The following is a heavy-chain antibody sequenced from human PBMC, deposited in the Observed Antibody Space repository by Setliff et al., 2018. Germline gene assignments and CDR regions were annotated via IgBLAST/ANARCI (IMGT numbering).Heavy chain of an antibody. CDR1: GFTFSSYW. CDR3: AREGDYYGSGTYD. V-gene: IGHV3-7*01. J-gene: IGHJ4*01. CDR2: IKQGGSEK. Sequence: LRLSCAASGFTFSSYWMSWVRQAPGKGLEWVANIKQGGSEKTYVDSVRGRFTISRDNAKTSLYLQMNSLRAADTAVYYCAREGDYYGSGTYDWGQGTLVTVSS. D-gene: IGHD3-10*01.